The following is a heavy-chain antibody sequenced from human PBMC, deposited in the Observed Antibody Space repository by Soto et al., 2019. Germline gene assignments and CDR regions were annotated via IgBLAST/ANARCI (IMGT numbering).Heavy chain of an antibody. CDR1: GASISSSDYY. D-gene: IGHD3-22*01. Sequence: PSETLSLTCSVSGASISSSDYYWGWIRQPPGQGLEWIGSIYGGSTYYNPSLKSRVTISVDTSKNQFSLKLSSVTAADTAVYYCARMNYYDTSGYPFDYWGQGMMVTVSS. CDR3: ARMNYYDTSGYPFDY. J-gene: IGHJ4*02. CDR2: IYGGST. V-gene: IGHV4-39*07.